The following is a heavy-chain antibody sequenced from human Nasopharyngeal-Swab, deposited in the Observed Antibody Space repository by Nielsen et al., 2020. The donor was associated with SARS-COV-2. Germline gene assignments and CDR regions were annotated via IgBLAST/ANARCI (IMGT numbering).Heavy chain of an antibody. V-gene: IGHV3-30*04. CDR3: AREGIDAFDI. D-gene: IGHD2/OR15-2a*01. CDR1: GFTFSSYA. CDR2: IAYDGRTK. J-gene: IGHJ3*02. Sequence: GSPLKISCAASGFTFSSYAMHWVRQAPGRGLEWLTFIAYDGRTKYSADSVRGRFTVSRDNSKSTLHLQMSSLRAEDTATYYCAREGIDAFDIWGQGTMVTVSS.